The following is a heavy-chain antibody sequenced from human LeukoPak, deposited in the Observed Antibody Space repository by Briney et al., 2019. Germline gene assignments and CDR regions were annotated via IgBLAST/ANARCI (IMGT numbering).Heavy chain of an antibody. CDR1: GFGYGSNW. CDR2: VSGDGSIT. V-gene: IGHV3-74*01. Sequence: GGSLRLSCAASGFGYGSNWMHWVRQAPGKGLVWVSRVSGDGSITYYADSVKGRFTMSRDNAKNTLYLQINSLRVEDTAVYYCARQNYGNPDYWGQGTLVTVSS. D-gene: IGHD3-16*01. CDR3: ARQNYGNPDY. J-gene: IGHJ4*02.